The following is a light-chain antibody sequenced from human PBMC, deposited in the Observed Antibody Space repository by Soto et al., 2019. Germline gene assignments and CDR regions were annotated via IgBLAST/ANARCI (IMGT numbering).Light chain of an antibody. Sequence: EIVMTQSPATLSVSPGDRATVSCRASQSISSNLAWYQHKPGQAPRLLIYGASTRATGIPDRFSGSGSGAEFTLTISNLQSEDFAVYDCQQYNNWPPYTFGQGTKLEIK. V-gene: IGKV3-15*01. CDR2: GAS. CDR3: QQYNNWPPYT. CDR1: QSISSN. J-gene: IGKJ2*01.